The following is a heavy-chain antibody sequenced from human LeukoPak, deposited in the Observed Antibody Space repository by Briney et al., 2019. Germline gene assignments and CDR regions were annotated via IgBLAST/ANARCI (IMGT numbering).Heavy chain of an antibody. V-gene: IGHV4-39*01. CDR2: IFYSGIT. D-gene: IGHD2/OR15-2a*01. Sequence: SETLSLTCTVSGGSISSSLYYWGWIRQPPGKGLEWIGSIFYSGITYYNPSLQSRVTISVDASKSQFSLHLSSVTAADTALYYCARIIVVTSTDYFDSWGQGTLVTVSS. CDR1: GGSISSSLYY. J-gene: IGHJ4*02. CDR3: ARIIVVTSTDYFDS.